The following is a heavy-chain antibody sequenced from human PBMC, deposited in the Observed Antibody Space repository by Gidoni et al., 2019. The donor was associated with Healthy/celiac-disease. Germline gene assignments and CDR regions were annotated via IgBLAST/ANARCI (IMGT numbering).Heavy chain of an antibody. V-gene: IGHV3-13*04. J-gene: IGHJ3*02. Sequence: EVQLVESGGGLVQPGGSLRLSCAASGFTFSSYDMPWVRQATGKGLEWVSAIGTAGDTYYPGSVKGRFTISRENAKNSLYLQMNSLRAGDTAVYYCARGYCSGGSCLDAFDIWGQGTMVTVSS. CDR2: IGTAGDT. CDR1: GFTFSSYD. D-gene: IGHD2-15*01. CDR3: ARGYCSGGSCLDAFDI.